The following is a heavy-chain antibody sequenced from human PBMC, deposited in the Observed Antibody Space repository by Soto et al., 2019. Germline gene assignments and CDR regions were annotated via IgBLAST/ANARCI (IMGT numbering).Heavy chain of an antibody. V-gene: IGHV3-73*02. J-gene: IGHJ4*02. CDR1: GFTFSGSA. CDR2: IRSKANSYAT. CDR3: TRLVIGQQLTPPFDY. Sequence: EVQLVESGGGLVQPGGSLKLSCAASGFTFSGSAMHWVRQASGKGLEWVGRIRSKANSYATAYAASVKGRFTISRDDSKNTAYLQMTSLKTEATAVYYCTRLVIGQQLTPPFDYWGQGTLVTVSS. D-gene: IGHD6-13*01.